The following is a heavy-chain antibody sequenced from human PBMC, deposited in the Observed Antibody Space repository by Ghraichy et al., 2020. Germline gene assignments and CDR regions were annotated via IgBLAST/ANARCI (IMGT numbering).Heavy chain of an antibody. V-gene: IGHV1-2*02. Sequence: ASVKVSCKASGYTFTGYSMHWVRQAPGQGLEWMGWINPNTGGTNYAQKFQGRVTMTRDTSINTAYMELSRLRSDDTAVYYCARGHDYGDFWGRWYFDLWGRGTLVTVSS. CDR3: ARGHDYGDFWGRWYFDL. J-gene: IGHJ2*01. CDR1: GYTFTGYS. CDR2: INPNTGGT. D-gene: IGHD4-17*01.